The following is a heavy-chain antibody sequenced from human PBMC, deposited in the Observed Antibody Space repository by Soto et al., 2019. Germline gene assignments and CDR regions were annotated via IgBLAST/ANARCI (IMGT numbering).Heavy chain of an antibody. CDR2: IIPILGIA. Sequence: KVSCKASGGTFSSYTISWVRQAPGQGLEWMGRIIPILGIANYAQKFQGRVTITADKSTSTAYMELSSLRSEDTAVYYCARDRDYYDSSAATPYSDYWGQGTLVTSPQ. CDR1: GGTFSSYT. J-gene: IGHJ4*02. D-gene: IGHD3-22*01. CDR3: ARDRDYYDSSAATPYSDY. V-gene: IGHV1-69*04.